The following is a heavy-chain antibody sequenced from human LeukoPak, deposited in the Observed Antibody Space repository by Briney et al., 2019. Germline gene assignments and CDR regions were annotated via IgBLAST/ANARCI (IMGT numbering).Heavy chain of an antibody. D-gene: IGHD3-10*01. J-gene: IGHJ4*02. V-gene: IGHV3-23*01. Sequence: GGSLRLSCAASGFTFSSYGMSWVRQAPGKGLEWVSAISGSGGSTYYADSVKGRFTISRDNSKNTLYLQMNSLRAEDTAVYYCAKLAGSGSYSANEFDYWGQGTLVTVSS. CDR2: ISGSGGST. CDR1: GFTFSSYG. CDR3: AKLAGSGSYSANEFDY.